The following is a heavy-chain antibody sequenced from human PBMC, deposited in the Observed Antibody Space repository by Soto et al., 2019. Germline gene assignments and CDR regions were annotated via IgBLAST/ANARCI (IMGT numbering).Heavy chain of an antibody. CDR3: ATGRNYYYDSSGTFDY. CDR2: FDPEDGET. D-gene: IGHD3-22*01. J-gene: IGHJ4*02. Sequence: ASVKVSCKVSGYTLTELSMHWVRQAPGKGLEWMGGFDPEDGETIYAQKFQGRVTMTEDTSTDTAYMELSSLRSEDTAVYYCATGRNYYYDSSGTFDYWGQGTLVTVSS. CDR1: GYTLTELS. V-gene: IGHV1-24*01.